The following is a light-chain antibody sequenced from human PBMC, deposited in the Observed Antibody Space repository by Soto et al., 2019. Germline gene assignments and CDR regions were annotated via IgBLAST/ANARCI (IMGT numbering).Light chain of an antibody. V-gene: IGLV2-14*01. CDR3: SSYTSSSTLEVV. CDR2: EVN. Sequence: QSALTQPASVSGSPGQSITISCTGTSSDIGGYNYVSWYQQHPGKAPKLMIYEVNKRPSGVSNRFSGSKSANTASLTISGLQAEDEAHYYCSSYTSSSTLEVVFGGGTKVTVL. J-gene: IGLJ2*01. CDR1: SSDIGGYNY.